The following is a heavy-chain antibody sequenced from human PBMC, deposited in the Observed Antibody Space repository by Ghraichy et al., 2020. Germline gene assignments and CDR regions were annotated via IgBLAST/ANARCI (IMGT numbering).Heavy chain of an antibody. CDR3: ASHREFNWFDP. J-gene: IGHJ5*02. V-gene: IGHV4-39*01. CDR2: IYYSGST. Sequence: ESLNISCTVSGGSISSSSYYWGWIRQPPGKGLEWIGSIYYSGSTYYNPSLKSRVTISVDTSKNQFSLKLSSVTAADTAVYYCASHREFNWFDPWGQGTLVTVSS. CDR1: GGSISSSSYY.